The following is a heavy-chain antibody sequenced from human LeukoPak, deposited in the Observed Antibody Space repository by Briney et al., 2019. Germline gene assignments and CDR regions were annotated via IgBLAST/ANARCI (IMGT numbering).Heavy chain of an antibody. Sequence: SETLSLTCTVSGGSISSYYWNWIRQPPGKGLEWIGYISYSVSTNYNPSLKSRVTISLDTSKNQFSLKLSSVTAADTAVYYCAGGGQWLVQGYWGQGTLVTVSS. J-gene: IGHJ4*02. CDR3: AGGGQWLVQGY. CDR2: ISYSVST. CDR1: GGSISSYY. D-gene: IGHD6-19*01. V-gene: IGHV4-59*01.